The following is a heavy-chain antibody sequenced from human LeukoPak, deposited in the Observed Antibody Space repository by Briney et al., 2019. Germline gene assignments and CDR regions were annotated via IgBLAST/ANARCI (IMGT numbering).Heavy chain of an antibody. CDR2: IKSRADGGTA. D-gene: IGHD3-3*01. J-gene: IGHJ1*01. Sequence: GGSLRLSCAASGFTFSGCSMNWVRQAPGKGLEWVGRIKSRADGGTAEYATAVEGRFTISRDDSTNTLYLHMSNVKTEDTAVYYCAKHIYGVVSIQQWGQGTLVTVSS. CDR1: GFTFSGCS. CDR3: AKHIYGVVSIQQ. V-gene: IGHV3-15*01.